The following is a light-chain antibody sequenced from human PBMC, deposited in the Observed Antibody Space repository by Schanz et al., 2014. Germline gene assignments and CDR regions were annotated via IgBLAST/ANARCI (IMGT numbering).Light chain of an antibody. J-gene: IGLJ3*02. V-gene: IGLV2-23*01. CDR2: EDS. CDR1: SSDVGSYNL. Sequence: QSALTQPASVSGSPGQSITISCTGTSSDVGSYNLVSWYQQHPGKAPKLMIYEDSKRPSGVSNRFSGSKSGNTASLTISGSQAEDEADYYCCSYAGSNTRRWVFGGGTKLTVL. CDR3: CSYAGSNTRRWV.